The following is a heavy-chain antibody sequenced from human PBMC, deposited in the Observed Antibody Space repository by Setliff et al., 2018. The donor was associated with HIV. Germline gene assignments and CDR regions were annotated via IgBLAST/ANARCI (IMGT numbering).Heavy chain of an antibody. CDR3: ARGGDWDYNYYMDV. D-gene: IGHD3-16*01. V-gene: IGHV6-1*01. CDR2: AYYRSKWSN. CDR1: GDSVSSNTDA. J-gene: IGHJ6*03. Sequence: SQTLSLTCAISGDSVSSNTDAWNWIRQSPSRGLEWLGRAYYRSKWSNDYAVSVKSRITINPDTSKNQFSLQLNSVTPEDTAVYFCARGGDWDYNYYMDVWDKGTTVTVS.